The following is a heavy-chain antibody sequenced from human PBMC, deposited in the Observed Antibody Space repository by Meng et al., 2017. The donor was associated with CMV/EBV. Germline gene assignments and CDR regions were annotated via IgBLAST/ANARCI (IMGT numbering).Heavy chain of an antibody. Sequence: GGSLRLSCAASGFTFSNAWMSWVRQAPGKGLEWVGRIKSKTDGGTTDYAAPVKGRFTISRDDSKNTLYLQMNSLKTGDTAVYYCTTDRDWNDWNYYYGMDVWGQGTTVTVSS. CDR3: TTDRDWNDWNYYYGMDV. J-gene: IGHJ6*02. CDR1: GFTFSNAW. D-gene: IGHD1-1*01. CDR2: IKSKTDGGTT. V-gene: IGHV3-15*01.